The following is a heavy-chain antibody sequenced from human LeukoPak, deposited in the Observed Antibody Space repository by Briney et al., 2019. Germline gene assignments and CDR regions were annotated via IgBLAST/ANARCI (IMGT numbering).Heavy chain of an antibody. J-gene: IGHJ5*02. V-gene: IGHV3-30-3*01. CDR2: TSYDGSNK. Sequence: QPGRSLRLSCAASGFAFSSYAMHWVRQAPGKGLEWVAVTSYDGSNKYYADSVKGRFTISRDNSKNTLYLQMNSLRAEDTAVYYCARDSADVLLWFGEHSNWFDPWGQGTLVTVSS. D-gene: IGHD3-10*01. CDR3: ARDSADVLLWFGEHSNWFDP. CDR1: GFAFSSYA.